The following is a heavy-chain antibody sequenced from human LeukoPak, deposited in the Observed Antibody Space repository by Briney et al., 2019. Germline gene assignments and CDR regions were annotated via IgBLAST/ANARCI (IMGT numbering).Heavy chain of an antibody. D-gene: IGHD4-11*01. CDR3: ARSKAYSGYFDY. CDR2: IYYSGNT. V-gene: IGHV4-39*07. J-gene: IGHJ4*02. CDR1: GGSISSSSYY. Sequence: SETLSLTCTVSGGSISSSSYYWGWIHQPPGKGLEWIGSIYYSGNTYYNPSLKSRVTISVDTSKNQFSLKLSSVTAADTAVYYCARSKAYSGYFDYWGQGTLVTVSS.